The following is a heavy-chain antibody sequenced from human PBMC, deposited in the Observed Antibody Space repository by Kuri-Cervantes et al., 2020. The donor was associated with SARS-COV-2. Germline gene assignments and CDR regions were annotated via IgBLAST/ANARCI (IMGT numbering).Heavy chain of an antibody. Sequence: GESLKISCAASGFTFSSYWMSWVRQAPGKGLEWVSAISSTSTYINYVDSVEGRFTISRDDAKNSLYLQMSSLRAEDTAVYYCAREGTHLSSCYYMDVWGKGTTVTVSS. CDR3: AREGTHLSSCYYMDV. CDR2: ISSTSTYI. J-gene: IGHJ6*03. V-gene: IGHV3-21*01. D-gene: IGHD2/OR15-2a*01. CDR1: GFTFSSYW.